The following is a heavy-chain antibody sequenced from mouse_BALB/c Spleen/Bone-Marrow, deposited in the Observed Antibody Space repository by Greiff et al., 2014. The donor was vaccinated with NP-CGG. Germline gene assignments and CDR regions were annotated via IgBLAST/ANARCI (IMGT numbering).Heavy chain of an antibody. Sequence: EVQLQQSGTVLARPGASVKMSCKASGYSFTSYWMHWVKERPGQGLEWIGAIYPGNSDTSYSQKFKGKAKLTAVTSASTAYMELSSLTNEDSAVHYCARGLRWCFDVWGAGTTVTVSS. J-gene: IGHJ1*01. V-gene: IGHV1-5*01. CDR3: ARGLRWCFDV. D-gene: IGHD1-1*01. CDR1: GYSFTSYW. CDR2: IYPGNSDT.